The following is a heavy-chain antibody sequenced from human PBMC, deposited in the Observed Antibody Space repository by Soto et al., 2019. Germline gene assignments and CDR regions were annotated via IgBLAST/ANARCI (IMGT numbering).Heavy chain of an antibody. Sequence: PGGSLRLSCAASGFTFSTYWMNWVRQAPGKGLEWVANIKQDGSEKYYVDSVKGRFAISRDNAKDSLFLQMNNLRVGDTAVYYCARYGTRGDWWGLGTQVTVSS. V-gene: IGHV3-7*01. CDR2: IKQDGSEK. J-gene: IGHJ5*01. CDR1: GFTFSTYW. CDR3: ARYGTRGDW. D-gene: IGHD3-10*01.